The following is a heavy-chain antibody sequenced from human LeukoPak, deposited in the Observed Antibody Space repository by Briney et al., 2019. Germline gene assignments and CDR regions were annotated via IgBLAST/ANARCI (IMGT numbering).Heavy chain of an antibody. D-gene: IGHD3-3*01. CDR1: GYTFTSYG. Sequence: ASVKVSCKASGYTFTSYGISWVRQAPGQGLEWMGWINTNTGTPTYAQGFAGRLVLSLDTSVRTAYLQIGSLKTNDTAVYYCARGATSFGTLDYWGQGALVNV. V-gene: IGHV7-4-1*01. J-gene: IGHJ4*02. CDR3: ARGATSFGTLDY. CDR2: INTNTGTP.